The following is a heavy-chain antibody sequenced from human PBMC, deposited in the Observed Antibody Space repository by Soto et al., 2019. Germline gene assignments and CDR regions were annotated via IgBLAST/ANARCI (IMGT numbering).Heavy chain of an antibody. CDR1: GGSFSGYY. CDR2: INHSGST. D-gene: IGHD2-15*01. Sequence: SETLSLTCAVYGGSFSGYYWSWIRQPPGKGLEWIGEINHSGSTNYNPSLKSRVTISVDTSKNQFSLKLSSGTAADTAVYYWAGIPRGLGYCSGGSCYSVFPHWGQGTLVTVSS. V-gene: IGHV4-34*01. CDR3: AGIPRGLGYCSGGSCYSVFPH. J-gene: IGHJ1*01.